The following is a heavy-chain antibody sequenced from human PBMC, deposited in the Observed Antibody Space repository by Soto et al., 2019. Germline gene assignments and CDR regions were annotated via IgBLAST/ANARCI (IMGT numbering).Heavy chain of an antibody. J-gene: IGHJ2*01. CDR3: AKGTYGDYDL. D-gene: IGHD4-17*01. CDR2: ISASGAST. CDR1: GFTFSSYA. Sequence: EVQLLESGGGLVQPGGSLRLSCAASGFTFSSYAMSWVRQGPGKGLEWVSAISASGASTYYADSVKGRFTISRDNSRNTLYMEMNSLRAEDTAVYYCAKGTYGDYDLWGRGTLVTVSS. V-gene: IGHV3-23*01.